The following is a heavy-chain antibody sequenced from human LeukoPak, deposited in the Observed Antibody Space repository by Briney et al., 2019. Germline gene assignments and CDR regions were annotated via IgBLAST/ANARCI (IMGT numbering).Heavy chain of an antibody. CDR2: IYYSGST. CDR3: AREMATGFDY. D-gene: IGHD5-24*01. J-gene: IGHJ4*02. Sequence: SETLSLTCTVSGGSISSYYWSWIRQPPGKGLEWIGYIYYSGSTNYNPSLKSRVTISVDTSKNQFSLKLSPVTAADTAVYYCAREMATGFDYWGQGTLVTVSS. V-gene: IGHV4-59*01. CDR1: GGSISSYY.